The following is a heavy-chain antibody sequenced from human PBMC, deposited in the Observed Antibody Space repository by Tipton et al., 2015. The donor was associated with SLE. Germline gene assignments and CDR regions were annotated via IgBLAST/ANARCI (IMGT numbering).Heavy chain of an antibody. D-gene: IGHD2-21*02. CDR3: ARGMVTWRGAILGVDV. Sequence: TLSLTCTVSGVSISSDSYYWNWIRQPAGKGLEWIGRVYINGSPFYNPSLTGRVAMSMDTSKNQFTLRLTSVTAADTAVYYCARGMVTWRGAILGVDVWGQGTTVNVSS. CDR1: GVSISSDSYY. J-gene: IGHJ6*02. CDR2: VYINGSP. V-gene: IGHV4-61*02.